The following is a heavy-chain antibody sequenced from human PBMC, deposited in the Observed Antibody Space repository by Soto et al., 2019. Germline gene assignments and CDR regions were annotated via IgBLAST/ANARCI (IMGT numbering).Heavy chain of an antibody. CDR1: GGSVSSDTHY. V-gene: IGHV4-61*01. Sequence: QVQLQESGPRLVKPSETVSLTCTVSGGSVSSDTHYWSWIRLPPGKRLEWIGFIYSSGSNNYNPSLKSRVTMSVDTSKNQVSLKLRSVIVADTAVYHCARFVRSCSGTTCYTRADVWGQGTTVSVSS. CDR2: IYSSGSN. D-gene: IGHD2-2*02. J-gene: IGHJ6*02. CDR3: ARFVRSCSGTTCYTRADV.